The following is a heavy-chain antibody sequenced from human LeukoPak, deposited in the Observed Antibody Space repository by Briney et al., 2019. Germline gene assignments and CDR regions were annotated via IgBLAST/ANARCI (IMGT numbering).Heavy chain of an antibody. D-gene: IGHD2-15*01. Sequence: GGSLRLSCAASGFIFSNSGMHWVRQAPGKGLEWVAVIWSDGSNENYADSVKGRLTISRDDSKNTLYLQMNSLRAEDTAVYYCARDQDRSTYGMDIWGQGTTVIVSS. CDR3: ARDQDRSTYGMDI. J-gene: IGHJ6*02. V-gene: IGHV3-33*01. CDR1: GFIFSNSG. CDR2: IWSDGSNE.